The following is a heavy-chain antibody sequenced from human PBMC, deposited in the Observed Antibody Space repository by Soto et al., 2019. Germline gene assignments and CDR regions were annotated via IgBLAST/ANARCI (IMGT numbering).Heavy chain of an antibody. CDR3: AKDRGPNYYYGSGSFDY. J-gene: IGHJ4*02. CDR2: ISWNSGSI. CDR1: GFTFDDYA. V-gene: IGHV3-9*01. Sequence: EVQLVESGGGLVQPGRSLRLSCAASGFTFDDYAMHWVRQAPGKGLEWVSGISWNSGSIGYADSVKGRFTISRDNAKNSLYLQMNSLRAEDTALYYCAKDRGPNYYYGSGSFDYWGQGTLVTVSS. D-gene: IGHD3-10*01.